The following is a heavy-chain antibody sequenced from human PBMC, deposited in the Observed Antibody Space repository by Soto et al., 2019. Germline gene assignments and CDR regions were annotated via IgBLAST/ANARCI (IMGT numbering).Heavy chain of an antibody. D-gene: IGHD3-3*01. J-gene: IGHJ4*02. Sequence: PSETLSLTCALYDSSFGDYYWGWIRQPPGKGLECIGEITQSGSTNYNPSLKSRVTISVDTSKNQFSLKLSSVTAADTAVYYCARVYYDFWSGYDYWGQGTLVTVSS. CDR2: ITQSGST. CDR3: ARVYYDFWSGYDY. CDR1: DSSFGDYY. V-gene: IGHV4-34*09.